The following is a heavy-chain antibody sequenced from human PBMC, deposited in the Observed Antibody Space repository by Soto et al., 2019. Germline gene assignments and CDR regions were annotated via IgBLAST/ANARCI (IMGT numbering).Heavy chain of an antibody. CDR2: IWYDGSDK. D-gene: IGHD1-26*01. Sequence: GGSLRLSCTASGFTFGTYGMHWVRQAPGKGLEWVALIWYDGSDKFYADSVKGRFTISRDNSKNTLYLQMNSLRAEDTAVYYCARGSGSYHIDYWGQGTLVTVSS. V-gene: IGHV3-33*01. CDR1: GFTFGTYG. J-gene: IGHJ4*02. CDR3: ARGSGSYHIDY.